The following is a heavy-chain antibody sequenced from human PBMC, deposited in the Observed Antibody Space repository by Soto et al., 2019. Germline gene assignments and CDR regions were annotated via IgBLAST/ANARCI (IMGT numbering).Heavy chain of an antibody. Sequence: SETLSLTCAFYGGSFSGYYWSWIRQPPGKGLEWIGEINHSGSTNYNPSLKSRVTISVDTSKNQFSLKLSSVTAADTAVYYCARGYYDYIWGSSYPYYFDYWGQGTLVTVSS. J-gene: IGHJ4*02. CDR1: GGSFSGYY. CDR3: ARGYYDYIWGSSYPYYFDY. D-gene: IGHD3-16*01. CDR2: INHSGST. V-gene: IGHV4-34*01.